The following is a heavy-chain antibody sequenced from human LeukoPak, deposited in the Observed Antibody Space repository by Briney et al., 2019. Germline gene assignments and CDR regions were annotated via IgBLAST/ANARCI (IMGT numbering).Heavy chain of an antibody. D-gene: IGHD5-18*01. CDR1: GLTFDDYG. CDR2: INWNGGST. CDR3: ARDRGVDTAMVNWFDP. J-gene: IGHJ5*02. Sequence: GGSLRLSCAASGLTFDDYGMSWVRQAPGKGLEWVSGINWNGGSTGYADSVKGRFTISRDNAKNSLYLQMNSLRAEDTALYYCARDRGVDTAMVNWFDPWGQGTLVTVSS. V-gene: IGHV3-20*04.